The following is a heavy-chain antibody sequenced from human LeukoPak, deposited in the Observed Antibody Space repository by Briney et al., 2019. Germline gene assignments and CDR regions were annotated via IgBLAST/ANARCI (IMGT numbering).Heavy chain of an antibody. V-gene: IGHV1-2*02. CDR2: INPNSGGT. Sequence: ASVKVSCKASGYTFTGYYMHWVRQAPGPGLEWMGWINPNSGGTNYAQKFQGRVTMTRDTSISTAYMELSRLRSDDTAVYYCARESLDDSSGYYYLYYFDYWGQGTLVTVSS. CDR1: GYTFTGYY. CDR3: ARESLDDSSGYYYLYYFDY. J-gene: IGHJ4*02. D-gene: IGHD3-22*01.